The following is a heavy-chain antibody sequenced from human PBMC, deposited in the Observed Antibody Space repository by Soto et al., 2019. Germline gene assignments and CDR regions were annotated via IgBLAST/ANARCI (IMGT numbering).Heavy chain of an antibody. CDR1: RFKFSDYS. CDR3: ATLIKTYYDDSSGYSQDY. CDR2: ISPRSAYI. Sequence: GSLRLSGAASRFKFSDYSMNWVRQAPGKGLEWVSSISPRSAYIHYADAVKGRFIISRDDGKNALILQMNSLRAEDTAVYYCATLIKTYYDDSSGYSQDYWGQGTLVTV. V-gene: IGHV3-21*01. J-gene: IGHJ4*02. D-gene: IGHD3-22*01.